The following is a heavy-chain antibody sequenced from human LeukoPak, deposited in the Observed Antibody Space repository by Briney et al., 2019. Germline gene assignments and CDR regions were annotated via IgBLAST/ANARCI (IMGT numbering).Heavy chain of an antibody. V-gene: IGHV3-9*03. D-gene: IGHD3-22*01. J-gene: IGHJ4*02. CDR2: ISWNSGSI. Sequence: PGRSLRLSCAASGFTFDDYAMHWVRQAPGKGLEWVSGISWNSGSIGYADSVKGRFTISRDNAKSSLYLQMNSLRAEDMALYYCAKGDYYDSSGSLDYWGQGTLVTVSS. CDR1: GFTFDDYA. CDR3: AKGDYYDSSGSLDY.